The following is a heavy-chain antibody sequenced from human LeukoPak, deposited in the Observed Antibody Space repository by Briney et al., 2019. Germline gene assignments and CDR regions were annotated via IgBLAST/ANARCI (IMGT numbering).Heavy chain of an antibody. CDR3: AREVPDFDY. V-gene: IGHV3-23*01. CDR1: GFTFSSYA. J-gene: IGHJ4*02. Sequence: GGSLRLSCAASGFTFSSYAMSGVPHAPGKRLEWVSAISGSGGSTYYAHSVKGRFTISRDHSKNTLYLQMNSLRAEATAVYYCAREVPDFDYWGQGTLVTVSS. D-gene: IGHD4/OR15-4a*01. CDR2: ISGSGGST.